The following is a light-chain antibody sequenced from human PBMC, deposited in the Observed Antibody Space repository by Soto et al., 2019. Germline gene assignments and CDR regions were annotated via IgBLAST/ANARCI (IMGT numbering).Light chain of an antibody. Sequence: QSVLTQPPSVSGAPGQRVTISCTGYNSNIGAGYDVHWYQQLPGTAPKLLIYGNSNRPSGVPDRFSASKSGTSASLAITGLQAEDEADYYCQSYDSSLGGGVFGGGTKLTVL. CDR1: NSNIGAGYD. J-gene: IGLJ3*02. CDR3: QSYDSSLGGGV. CDR2: GNS. V-gene: IGLV1-40*01.